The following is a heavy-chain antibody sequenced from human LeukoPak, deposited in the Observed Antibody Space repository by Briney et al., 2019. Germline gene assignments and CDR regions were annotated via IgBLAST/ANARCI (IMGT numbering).Heavy chain of an antibody. Sequence: GGSLRLSCAASGFTFSSYSMNWVRQAPGKGLEWVSSISSSSSYIYYADSVKGRFTISRDNAKNSLYLQMNSLRAADTAVYYCARGRVSSWYELDYWGQGTLVTVSS. CDR3: ARGRVSSWYELDY. D-gene: IGHD2-2*01. CDR2: ISSSSSYI. CDR1: GFTFSSYS. J-gene: IGHJ4*02. V-gene: IGHV3-21*04.